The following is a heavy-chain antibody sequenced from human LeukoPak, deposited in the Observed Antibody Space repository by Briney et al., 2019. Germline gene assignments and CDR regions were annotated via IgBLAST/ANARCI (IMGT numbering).Heavy chain of an antibody. CDR2: INDDGSET. CDR1: GFTFSSYW. J-gene: IGHJ4*02. V-gene: IGHV3-7*03. D-gene: IGHD6-19*01. Sequence: GGSLRLSCAASGFTFSSYWMNWVRQAPGKGLEWVANINDDGSETNYIDTGKGRFTISRDNAKNSLHLQMDSLRAEDTAVYYCAGGSGWESDYWGQGTLVTVS. CDR3: AGGSGWESDY.